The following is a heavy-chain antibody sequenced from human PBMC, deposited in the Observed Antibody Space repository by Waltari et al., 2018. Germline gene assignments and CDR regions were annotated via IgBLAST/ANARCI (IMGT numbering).Heavy chain of an antibody. CDR2: IYHSGTT. Sequence: QVQLQESGPGLVKPSETLSLTCTVSGYSISSGYYWGWIRQPQGKGLEWIGSIYHSGTTYSNPALKSRVTISVDTSKNQFSLKLSSVTAADTAVYYCARVEAYCSSTSCYPYYYYYYMDVWGKGTTVTVSS. CDR1: GYSISSGYY. J-gene: IGHJ6*03. V-gene: IGHV4-38-2*02. CDR3: ARVEAYCSSTSCYPYYYYYYMDV. D-gene: IGHD2-2*01.